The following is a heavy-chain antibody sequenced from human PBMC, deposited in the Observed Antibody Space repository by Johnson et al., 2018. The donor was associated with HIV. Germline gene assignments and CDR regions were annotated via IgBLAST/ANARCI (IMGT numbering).Heavy chain of an antibody. CDR2: ISYDGSNK. CDR3: AGPPGGGRCGNDAFDI. CDR1: GFTFSSYA. V-gene: IGHV3-30*04. D-gene: IGHD3-16*01. Sequence: VQLVESGGGVVQPGRSLRLSCAASGFTFSSYAMHWVRQAPGKGLEWVAVISYDGSNKYYADSVKGRFTISRDNSKNTLYLQMNSLRAEDTAVYYCAGPPGGGRCGNDAFDIWGQGTMVTVSS. J-gene: IGHJ3*02.